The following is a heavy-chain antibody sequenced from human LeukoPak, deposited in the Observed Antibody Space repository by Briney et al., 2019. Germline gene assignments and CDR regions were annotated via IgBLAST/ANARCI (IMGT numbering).Heavy chain of an antibody. CDR2: IYTSGST. Sequence: SKTLSLTCTVSGGSISSYYWSWIRQPAGKGLEWIGRIYTSGSTNYNPSLKSRVTMSVDTSKNQFSLKLSSVTAADTAVYYCARGGGYYDSSGYVDYWGQRTLVTVSS. CDR1: GGSISSYY. CDR3: ARGGGYYDSSGYVDY. D-gene: IGHD3-22*01. J-gene: IGHJ4*02. V-gene: IGHV4-4*07.